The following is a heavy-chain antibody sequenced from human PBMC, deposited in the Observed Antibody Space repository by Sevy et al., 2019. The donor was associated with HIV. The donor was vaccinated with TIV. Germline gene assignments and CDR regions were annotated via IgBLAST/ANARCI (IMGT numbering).Heavy chain of an antibody. CDR3: ARSLEGQLVSVHYWYFDL. CDR1: GYTFTGYY. V-gene: IGHV1-2*02. J-gene: IGHJ2*01. D-gene: IGHD6-6*01. CDR2: INPNSGGT. Sequence: ASVKVSCKASGYTFTGYYMHWVRQAPGQGLEWMGWINPNSGGTKYAQKFQGRVTMTRDTSISTAYMELSRLRSDDTAVYYCARSLEGQLVSVHYWYFDLWGRGTLVTVSS.